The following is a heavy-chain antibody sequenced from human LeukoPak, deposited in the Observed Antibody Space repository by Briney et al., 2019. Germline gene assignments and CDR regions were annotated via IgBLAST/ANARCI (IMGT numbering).Heavy chain of an antibody. CDR2: INPSSGGT. J-gene: IGHJ4*02. V-gene: IGHV1-2*02. Sequence: GASVKVSCKASGYTFTGYYMHWVRPAPGQGLEWMGWINPSSGGTNYAQKFQGRVTMTRDTSISTAYMELSRLRSDDTAVYYCARDLYGGSYFDYWGQGTLVTVSS. D-gene: IGHD4-23*01. CDR3: ARDLYGGSYFDY. CDR1: GYTFTGYY.